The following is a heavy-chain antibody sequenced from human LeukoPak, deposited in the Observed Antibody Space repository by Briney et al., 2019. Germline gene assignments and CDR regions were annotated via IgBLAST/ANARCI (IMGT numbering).Heavy chain of an antibody. D-gene: IGHD5-12*01. Sequence: GASVKVFCKVSGYTFTGYYMHWVRQAPGQGSEWMGWINPNSGGTNYAQKFQGRVTMTRDTCISTAYMELTRLRSDDTAVYYCARAMGYGLHDAFDIWGQGTMVTVSS. CDR3: ARAMGYGLHDAFDI. CDR1: GYTFTGYY. V-gene: IGHV1-2*02. J-gene: IGHJ3*02. CDR2: INPNSGGT.